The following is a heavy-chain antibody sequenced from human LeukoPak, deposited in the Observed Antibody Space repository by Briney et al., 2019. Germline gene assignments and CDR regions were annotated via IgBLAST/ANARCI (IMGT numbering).Heavy chain of an antibody. V-gene: IGHV1-46*01. CDR2: INPSGGST. D-gene: IGHD5-24*01. J-gene: IGHJ4*02. CDR3: ARAFRARWLQLDFDY. Sequence: ASVKVSCKASGYTFTSYYMHWVRQPPGQGLEWMGIINPSGGSTSYAQKFQGRVTMTRDTSTSTVYMELSSLRSEDTAVYYCARAFRARWLQLDFDYWGQGTLVTVSS. CDR1: GYTFTSYY.